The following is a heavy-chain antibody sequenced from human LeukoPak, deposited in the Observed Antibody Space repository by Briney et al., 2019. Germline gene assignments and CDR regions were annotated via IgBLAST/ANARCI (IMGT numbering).Heavy chain of an antibody. Sequence: GESLKISCKGSGYSFTNYWIGWVRQMPGKGLEWMAIIYPANSDTRYTPSFQGQVTISADKSINTAYLQWSSLKASDTAIYYCARHKSGDCLMIDYWGQGTRVTVSS. J-gene: IGHJ4*02. D-gene: IGHD2-21*02. CDR3: ARHKSGDCLMIDY. CDR1: GYSFTNYW. V-gene: IGHV5-51*01. CDR2: IYPANSDT.